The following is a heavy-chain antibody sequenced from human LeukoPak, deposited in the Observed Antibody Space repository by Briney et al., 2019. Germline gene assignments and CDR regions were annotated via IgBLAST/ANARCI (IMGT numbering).Heavy chain of an antibody. CDR3: ARDSEATIYSY. J-gene: IGHJ4*02. D-gene: IGHD5-12*01. CDR1: GGSISSYY. Sequence: SETLSLTCTVSGGSISSYYWSWIRQPPGKGLEWIGYIYYSGSTNYNPSLKSRVTISVDTPKNQFSLKLSSVTAADTAVYYCARDSEATIYSYWGQGTLVTVSS. V-gene: IGHV4-59*01. CDR2: IYYSGST.